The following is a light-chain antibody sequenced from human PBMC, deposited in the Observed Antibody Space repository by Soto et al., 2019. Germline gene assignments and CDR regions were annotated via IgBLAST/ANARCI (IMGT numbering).Light chain of an antibody. CDR3: CSYVGTYTPTWV. V-gene: IGLV2-11*01. J-gene: IGLJ3*02. CDR2: DVN. CDR1: TNDVGAYNY. Sequence: QSVLTQPHSVSGSPGQSVTIFCTGTTNDVGAYNYVSWYQQHPVKAPKLIIFDVNKRPSGVPDRFSGSKSGNTASLTISGLQAEDEGDYYCCSYVGTYTPTWVFGGGTKLTVL.